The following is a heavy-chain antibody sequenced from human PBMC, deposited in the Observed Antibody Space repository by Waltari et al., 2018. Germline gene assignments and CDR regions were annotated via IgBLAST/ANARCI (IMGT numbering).Heavy chain of an antibody. CDR3: ARENFETEDWFDP. CDR2: IYTSGST. J-gene: IGHJ5*02. V-gene: IGHV4-61*09. Sequence: QVQLQESGPGLVKPSQTLSLTCTVSGGSISSGSYYWSWIRQPAGKGLEWIGYIYTSGSTNYNPSLKSRVTISVDTSKNQFSLKLSSVTAADTAVYYCARENFETEDWFDPWGQGTLVTVSS. CDR1: GGSISSGSYY.